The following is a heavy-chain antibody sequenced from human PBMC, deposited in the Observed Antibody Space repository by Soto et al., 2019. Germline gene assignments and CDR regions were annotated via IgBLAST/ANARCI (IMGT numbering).Heavy chain of an antibody. D-gene: IGHD3-16*02. CDR2: INTDGSTT. CDR1: EFTFNNYW. V-gene: IGHV3-74*01. Sequence: EVQLVESGGGLVQLGGSLRLSCAASEFTFNNYWMHWVRQVPGKGLEWVSRINTDGSTTNYADSVMGQFTRSRKNADNPVYLQMNRLRAEATAVYYCARGIYRMYGLDVWGQGATVPVSS. J-gene: IGHJ6*02. CDR3: ARGIYRMYGLDV.